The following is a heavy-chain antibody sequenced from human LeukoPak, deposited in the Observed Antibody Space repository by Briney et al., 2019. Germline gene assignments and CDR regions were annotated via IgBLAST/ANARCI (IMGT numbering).Heavy chain of an antibody. J-gene: IGHJ4*02. CDR3: ARVLRGRYLDWRIGIYFDY. CDR2: IYYSGST. D-gene: IGHD3-9*01. CDR1: GVSVSSGSYW. V-gene: IGHV4-61*01. Sequence: SETLSLTCTVSGVSVSSGSYWWRWVRQPPGKGLEWIGYIYYSGSTNYNPSLKSRVPISVDTSQHQFSLKLSSVIAADTAVYYCARVLRGRYLDWRIGIYFDYWGQGTLVTVSS.